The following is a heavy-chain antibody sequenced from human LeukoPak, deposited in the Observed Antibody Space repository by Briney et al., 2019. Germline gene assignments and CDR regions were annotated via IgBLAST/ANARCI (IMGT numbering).Heavy chain of an antibody. D-gene: IGHD1-26*01. Sequence: GGSLRLSCAASGFTFSSYAMSWVRQAPGKGLEWVSAISGSGGSTYYADSVKGRFTISRDNSTNTLYLQMNSLRAEDTAVYYCAKVPKWELLRGGDYWGQGTLVSVSS. CDR3: AKVPKWELLRGGDY. J-gene: IGHJ4*02. V-gene: IGHV3-23*01. CDR2: ISGSGGST. CDR1: GFTFSSYA.